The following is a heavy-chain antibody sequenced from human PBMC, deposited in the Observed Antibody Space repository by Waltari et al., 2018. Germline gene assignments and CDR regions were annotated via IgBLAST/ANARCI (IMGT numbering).Heavy chain of an antibody. J-gene: IGHJ5*02. CDR2: IRGYDGDT. CDR1: GYTFRNYG. V-gene: IGHV1-18*01. Sequence: QVQLVQSGAEVRKPGASVKVSCKASGYTFRNYGIAWVRQAPGQGREWMGWIRGYDGDTKYAREFEGRLTVTTDTSTNTAHMALRSLRSDDTSVYYCARLYDASAYYNTYLDPWGQGALVTVSS. D-gene: IGHD3-22*01. CDR3: ARLYDASAYYNTYLDP.